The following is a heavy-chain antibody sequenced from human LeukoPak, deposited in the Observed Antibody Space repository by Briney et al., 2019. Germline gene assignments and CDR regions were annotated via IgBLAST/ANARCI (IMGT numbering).Heavy chain of an antibody. D-gene: IGHD6-13*01. CDR1: GGIFSNYA. Sequence: GASVKVSCKASGGIFSNYAISWVRQAPGQGLEWMGGIIPIFGTANYAQKFQGRVTITADESTSTAYMELSSLRSEDTAVYYCARKIAAAPDAFDIWGQGTMVTVSS. V-gene: IGHV1-69*13. CDR3: ARKIAAAPDAFDI. J-gene: IGHJ3*02. CDR2: IIPIFGTA.